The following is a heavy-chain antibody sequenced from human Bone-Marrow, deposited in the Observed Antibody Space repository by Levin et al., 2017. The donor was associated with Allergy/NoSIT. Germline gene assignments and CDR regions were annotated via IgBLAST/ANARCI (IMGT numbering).Heavy chain of an antibody. CDR1: GVSINNSPYY. D-gene: IGHD2-21*02. Sequence: SSETLSLTCSVSGVSINNSPYYWGWLRQPPGKGPEWIASISNGGRTSFNPSLKSRVFISVDTSKNEFYLRLTSVTAEDTSIYYCARHDEVVTNFLDQWGRGILVTVSS. J-gene: IGHJ4*02. CDR2: ISNGGRT. CDR3: ARHDEVVTNFLDQ. V-gene: IGHV4-39*01.